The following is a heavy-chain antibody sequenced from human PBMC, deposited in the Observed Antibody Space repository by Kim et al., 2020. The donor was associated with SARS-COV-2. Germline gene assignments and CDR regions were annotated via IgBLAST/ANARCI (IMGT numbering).Heavy chain of an antibody. J-gene: IGHJ4*02. Sequence: GGSLRLSCAASGFTFSSYDMHWVRQATGKGLEWVSAIGTAGDTYYPGSVKGRFTISRENAKNSLYLQMNSLRAGDTAVYYCARGRRSYSSSWSSNGEYYFDYWGQGTLVTVSS. CDR2: IGTAGDT. V-gene: IGHV3-13*04. CDR3: ARGRRSYSSSWSSNGEYYFDY. D-gene: IGHD6-13*01. CDR1: GFTFSSYD.